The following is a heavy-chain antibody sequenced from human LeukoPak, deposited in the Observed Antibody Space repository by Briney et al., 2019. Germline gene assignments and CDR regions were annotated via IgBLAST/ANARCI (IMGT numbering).Heavy chain of an antibody. CDR3: ASGPSLYCSSTSCYNYFDY. D-gene: IGHD2-2*02. J-gene: IGHJ4*02. V-gene: IGHV3-30-3*01. CDR1: GFTFSSYA. Sequence: GGSLRLSCAASGFTFSSYAMHWVRQAPGEGLEWVAVISYDGSNKYYADSVKGRFTISRDNSKNTLYLQMNSLRAEDTAVYYCASGPSLYCSSTSCYNYFDYWGQGTLVTVSS. CDR2: ISYDGSNK.